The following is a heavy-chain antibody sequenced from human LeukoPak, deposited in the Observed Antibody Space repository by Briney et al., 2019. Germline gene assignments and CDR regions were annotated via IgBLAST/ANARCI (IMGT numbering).Heavy chain of an antibody. J-gene: IGHJ3*02. CDR1: GDSVSSNSAA. CDR2: TYYRSKWYN. CDR3: ASGGSYGDDAFDI. Sequence: SETLSLTCAISGDSVSSNSAAWNWIRQSPSRGLEWLGRTYYRSKWYNDYAVSVKSRITINPDTSKNQFSLQLNSVTPEGTAVYYCASGGSYGDDAFDIWGQGTMVTVSS. V-gene: IGHV6-1*01. D-gene: IGHD5-18*01.